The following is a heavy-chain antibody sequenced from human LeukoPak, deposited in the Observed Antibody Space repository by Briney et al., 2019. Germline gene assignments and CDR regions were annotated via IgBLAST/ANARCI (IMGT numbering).Heavy chain of an antibody. CDR2: ISGSGGST. Sequence: GGSLRLSCAASRFTFSSYAMSWVRQAPGKGLEWVSAISGSGGSTYYADSVKGRFTISRDNSKNTLYLQMNSLRAEDTAVYYCAKDLRAAKIASGYWGQGTLVTVSS. CDR1: RFTFSSYA. CDR3: AKDLRAAKIASGY. J-gene: IGHJ4*02. V-gene: IGHV3-23*01. D-gene: IGHD2-21*01.